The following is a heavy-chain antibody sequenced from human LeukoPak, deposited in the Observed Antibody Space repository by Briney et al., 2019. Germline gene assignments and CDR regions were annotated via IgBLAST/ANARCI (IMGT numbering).Heavy chain of an antibody. Sequence: GGSLRLSCVVSGFSVRNNYVNWVRQAPGKGLEWVSSISSSSSYIYYADSVKGRFTISRDNAKKSLYLQMSSLRAEDTAVYYCARDRELYCSGGSSSRMDVWGKGTTVTISS. CDR1: GFSVRNNY. CDR3: ARDRELYCSGGSSSRMDV. CDR2: ISSSSSYI. V-gene: IGHV3-21*01. D-gene: IGHD2-15*01. J-gene: IGHJ6*03.